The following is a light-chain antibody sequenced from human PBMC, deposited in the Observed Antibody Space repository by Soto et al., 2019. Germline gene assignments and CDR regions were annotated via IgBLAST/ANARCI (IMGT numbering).Light chain of an antibody. CDR2: TDN. V-gene: IGLV1-44*01. Sequence: QSVLTQPPSASGTPGQRVTFSCSGSSSNIGTNAVNWYQQLPGTAPKLIIYTDNQRPSGVPDRFSGSKSGTSASLAISGLQPEDEADYYCAGWDASLSAVVFGGGTKLTVL. CDR3: AGWDASLSAVV. CDR1: SSNIGTNA. J-gene: IGLJ2*01.